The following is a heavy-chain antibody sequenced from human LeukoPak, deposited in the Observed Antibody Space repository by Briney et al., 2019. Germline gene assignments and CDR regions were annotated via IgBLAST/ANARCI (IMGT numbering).Heavy chain of an antibody. Sequence: GGSLRLSCAASGFTFSSYSMNWVRQAPGKGLEWVSSISSSSSYIYYADSVKGRFTISRDNAKNSLYLQMNSLRAEDTAVYYCARESTAAAAGRPEINWFDPWGQGTLVTVSS. CDR2: ISSSSSYI. J-gene: IGHJ5*02. V-gene: IGHV3-21*01. D-gene: IGHD6-13*01. CDR1: GFTFSSYS. CDR3: ARESTAAAAGRPEINWFDP.